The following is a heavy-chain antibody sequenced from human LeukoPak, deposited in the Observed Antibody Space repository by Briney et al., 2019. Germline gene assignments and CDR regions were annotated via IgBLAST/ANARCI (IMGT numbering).Heavy chain of an antibody. CDR1: GGSISSYY. Sequence: SETLSLTCTVSGGSISSYYWSWIRQPAGKGLEWIGRIYTSGSTNYNPSLKSRVTTSVDTSKNQFSLKLSSVTAADTAVYYCARVAGRYYDSSGYYYSGWFDPWGQGTLVTVSS. CDR3: ARVAGRYYDSSGYYYSGWFDP. D-gene: IGHD3-22*01. V-gene: IGHV4-4*07. CDR2: IYTSGST. J-gene: IGHJ5*02.